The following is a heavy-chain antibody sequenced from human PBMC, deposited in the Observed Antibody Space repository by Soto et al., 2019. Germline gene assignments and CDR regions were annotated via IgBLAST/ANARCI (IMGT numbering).Heavy chain of an antibody. CDR2: IWYDGSNK. J-gene: IGHJ4*02. V-gene: IGHV3-33*01. CDR1: GFTFSSYG. Sequence: QVQLVESGGGVVQPGRSLRLSCAASGFTFSSYGMHWVRQAPGKGLEWVAVIWYDGSNKYYADSVKGRFTISRDNSKNTLYLQMNSLRAEDTAVYYCARDGPRYCTNGVCYFYYFDYWGQGTLVTVSS. CDR3: ARDGPRYCTNGVCYFYYFDY. D-gene: IGHD2-8*01.